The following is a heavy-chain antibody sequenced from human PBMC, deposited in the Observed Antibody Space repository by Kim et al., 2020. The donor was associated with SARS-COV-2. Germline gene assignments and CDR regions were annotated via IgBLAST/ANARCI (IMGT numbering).Heavy chain of an antibody. J-gene: IGHJ4*01. Sequence: SETLSLTCTVSGGSISSSSYYWGWIRQPPGKGLEWIGSIYYSGSTYYNPSLKSRVTISVDTSKNQFSLKLSSVTAADTAVYYCARALAAAEPYYFDYWGQGTLVTVSS. V-gene: IGHV4-39*01. CDR1: GGSISSSSYY. D-gene: IGHD6-13*01. CDR2: IYYSGST. CDR3: ARALAAAEPYYFDY.